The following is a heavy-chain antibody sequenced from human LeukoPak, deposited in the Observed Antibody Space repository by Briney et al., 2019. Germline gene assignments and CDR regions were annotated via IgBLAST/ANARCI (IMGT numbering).Heavy chain of an antibody. Sequence: ASVKVSCKASGYTFTSYGISWVRQAPGQGLEWMGWISAYNGNTNYAQKLQGRVTMTTDTSTSTAYMELRSLRSDDTAVYYCAQYYYDSSGSSYGMDVWGQGTLVTVSS. V-gene: IGHV1-18*01. CDR1: GYTFTSYG. CDR3: AQYYYDSSGSSYGMDV. J-gene: IGHJ6*02. CDR2: ISAYNGNT. D-gene: IGHD3-22*01.